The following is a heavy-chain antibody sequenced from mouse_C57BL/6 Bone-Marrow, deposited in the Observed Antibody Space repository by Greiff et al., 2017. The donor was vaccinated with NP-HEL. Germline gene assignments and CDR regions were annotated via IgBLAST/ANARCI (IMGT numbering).Heavy chain of an antibody. J-gene: IGHJ4*01. CDR3: ASLLRRGYAMDY. CDR1: GFSINSDCY. D-gene: IGHD2-4*01. CDR2: TFYSGIT. Sequence: EVQLQESGPSLVRPSQTLSLTCTVTGFSINSDCYWIWIRQFPGNKLEYIGYTFYSGITYYNPSLDSRTYITRDTSKNQFSLKLISVTTEDTATYYCASLLRRGYAMDYWGQGTSVTVSS. V-gene: IGHV3-3*01.